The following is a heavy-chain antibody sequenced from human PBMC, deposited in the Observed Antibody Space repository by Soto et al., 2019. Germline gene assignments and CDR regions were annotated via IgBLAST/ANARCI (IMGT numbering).Heavy chain of an antibody. V-gene: IGHV4-31*03. J-gene: IGHJ5*02. CDR1: GGSISSGGYY. Sequence: SETLSLTCTVSGGSISSGGYYWSWIRQHPGKGLEWIGYIYYSGSTYYNPSLKSRVTISVDTSKNQFSLKLSSVTAADTAVYYCARGSGVVVVAATGGFNWFDPWGQGTLVTVSS. CDR3: ARGSGVVVVAATGGFNWFDP. D-gene: IGHD2-15*01. CDR2: IYYSGST.